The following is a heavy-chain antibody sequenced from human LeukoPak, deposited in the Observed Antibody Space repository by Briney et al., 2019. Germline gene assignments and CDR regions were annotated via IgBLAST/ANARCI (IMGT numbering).Heavy chain of an antibody. CDR2: IYTSGST. CDR3: ARDRAREGGGDMDV. CDR1: GGSISSGSYY. V-gene: IGHV4-61*02. D-gene: IGHD3-16*01. J-gene: IGHJ6*03. Sequence: PSETLSLTCTVSGGSISSGSYYWSWIRQPAGKGLEWIGRIYTSGSTNYNPSLKSRVTISVDTSKNQFSLKLSSVTAADTAVYYCARDRAREGGGDMDVWGKGTTVTISS.